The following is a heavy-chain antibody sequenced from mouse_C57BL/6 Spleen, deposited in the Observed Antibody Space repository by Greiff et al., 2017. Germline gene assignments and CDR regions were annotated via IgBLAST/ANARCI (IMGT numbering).Heavy chain of an antibody. CDR2: SNPNNGGT. J-gene: IGHJ3*01. V-gene: IGHV1-18*01. D-gene: IGHD3-1*01. CDR3: ARSHSSGYWFAY. CDR1: GYTFTDYN. Sequence: VQLQQSGPELVKPGASVKIPCKASGYTFTDYNMDWVKQSHGKGLEWIGDSNPNNGGTIYNQKFKGKATLTVDKSSSTAYMELRSLTSEDTAVYYCARSHSSGYWFAYWGQGTLVTVSA.